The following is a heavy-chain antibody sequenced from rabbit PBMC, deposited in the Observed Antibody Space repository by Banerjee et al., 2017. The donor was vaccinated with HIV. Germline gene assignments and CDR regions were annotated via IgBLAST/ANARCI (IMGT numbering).Heavy chain of an antibody. D-gene: IGHD4-2*01. Sequence: QQQLVESGGGLVKPGASLTLTCKASGFSFSSGYYMCWVRQAPGKGLELIACIYTSGGSTWYSSWVNGRFTISRSTSLNTVTLQLNSLTAADTATYFCARDIYAGNQFYFDLWGPGTLVTVS. V-gene: IGHV1S43*01. CDR3: ARDIYAGNQFYFDL. CDR1: GFSFSSGYY. J-gene: IGHJ4*01. CDR2: IYTSGGST.